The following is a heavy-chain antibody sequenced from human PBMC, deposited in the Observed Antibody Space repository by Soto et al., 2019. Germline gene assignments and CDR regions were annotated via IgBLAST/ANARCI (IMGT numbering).Heavy chain of an antibody. D-gene: IGHD6-19*01. CDR2: INHSGST. Sequence: SETLSLTCAVYGGSFSGYYWSWIRQPPGKGLEWIGEINHSGSTNYNPSLKSRVTISVDTSKNQFSLKLSSVTAADTAVYYCARGVKQWLAFRYDIFDYWGQGTLVTVSS. CDR1: GGSFSGYY. V-gene: IGHV4-34*01. J-gene: IGHJ4*02. CDR3: ARGVKQWLAFRYDIFDY.